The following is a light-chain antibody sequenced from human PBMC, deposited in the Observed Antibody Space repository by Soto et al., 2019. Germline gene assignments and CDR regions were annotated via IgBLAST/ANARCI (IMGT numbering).Light chain of an antibody. V-gene: IGKV1-5*01. CDR1: QSISSW. CDR3: QQLNSYPPA. J-gene: IGKJ4*01. Sequence: DIQMTQSPSTLSASVGDRVTITCRASQSISSWLAWYQQKPGKAPKLLIYDASTLESGVPSRFSGSGSGTEFTLTINSLQPDDFATYYCQQLNSYPPAFGGGTKVDIK. CDR2: DAS.